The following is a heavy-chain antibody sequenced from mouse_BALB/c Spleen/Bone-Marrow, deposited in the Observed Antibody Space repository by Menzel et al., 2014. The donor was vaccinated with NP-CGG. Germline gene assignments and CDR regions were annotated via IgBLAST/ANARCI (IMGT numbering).Heavy chain of an antibody. CDR2: ISGYNGTT. CDR3: VKGVYGIPFAD. Sequence: IVKTGASVKISCKASGYSFTGYYMNWVKQSHGKSLEWLGYISGYNGTTSYNQKFKAKATFTVDTSSSTAYMQFNSLTSEDSAVYYCVKGVYGIPFADWGQGTLVAVSA. J-gene: IGHJ3*01. CDR1: GYSFTGYY. D-gene: IGHD2-1*01. V-gene: IGHV1S34*01.